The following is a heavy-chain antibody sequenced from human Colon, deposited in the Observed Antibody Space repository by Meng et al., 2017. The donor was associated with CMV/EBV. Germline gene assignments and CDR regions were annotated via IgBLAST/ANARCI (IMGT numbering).Heavy chain of an antibody. J-gene: IGHJ4*02. D-gene: IGHD6-19*01. V-gene: IGHV1-2*02. Sequence: GPLRRSGRGVKGPGASVKVSCKTSGNTFSDYYMHWVRQAPGQGLEWMGWIRSDGSATNYAQKFRGRVTMTRDASVSTAYMELSGLTSDDTAVYFCVRSSGWSLFDYWGPGALVTVSS. CDR2: IRSDGSAT. CDR3: VRSSGWSLFDY. CDR1: GNTFSDYY.